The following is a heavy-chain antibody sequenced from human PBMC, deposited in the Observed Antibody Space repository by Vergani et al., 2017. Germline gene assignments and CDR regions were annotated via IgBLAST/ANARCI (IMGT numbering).Heavy chain of an antibody. D-gene: IGHD3-10*01. CDR2: IYYSGST. CDR3: ARDPEYFGDRGYFDY. CDR1: GGSISSYY. Sequence: QVQLPESGPGLVKPSETLSLTCTVSGGSISSYYWSWIRQPPGKGLEWIGYIYYSGSTNYNPSLKSRVTISVDTSKNQFSLKLSSVTAADTAVYYCARDPEYFGDRGYFDYWGQGTLVTVSS. J-gene: IGHJ4*02. V-gene: IGHV4-59*01.